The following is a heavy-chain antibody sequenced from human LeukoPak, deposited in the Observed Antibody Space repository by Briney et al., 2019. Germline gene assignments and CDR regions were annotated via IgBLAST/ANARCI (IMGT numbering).Heavy chain of an antibody. CDR3: ARASVEMATIPDY. D-gene: IGHD5-24*01. CDR1: GGSISSYY. V-gene: IGHV4-59*01. CDR2: IYYSGST. J-gene: IGHJ4*02. Sequence: SETLSRTCTVSGGSISSYYWSWIRQPPGKGLEWIGYIYYSGSTNYNPSLKSRVTISVDTSKNQFSLKLSSVTAADTAVYYCARASVEMATIPDYWGQGTLVTVSS.